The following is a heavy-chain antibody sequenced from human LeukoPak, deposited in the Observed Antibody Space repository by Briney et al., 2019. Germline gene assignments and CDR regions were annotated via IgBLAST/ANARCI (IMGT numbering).Heavy chain of an antibody. CDR2: IKRDGSEK. CDR3: AREYDSSGYYYAD. Sequence: PGGSLRLSCAASGFTFSSYWVSWVRQAPGKGLEWVANIKRDGSEKYYVDSVKGRFTISRDNAKNSLYLQMNSLRAEDTAVYYCAREYDSSGYYYADWGQETLVTVSS. CDR1: GFTFSSYW. D-gene: IGHD3-22*01. J-gene: IGHJ4*02. V-gene: IGHV3-7*01.